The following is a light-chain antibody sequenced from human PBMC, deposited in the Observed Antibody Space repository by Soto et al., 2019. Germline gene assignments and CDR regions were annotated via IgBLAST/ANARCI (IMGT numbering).Light chain of an antibody. V-gene: IGKV1-39*01. CDR3: QQSYSTPPST. J-gene: IGKJ1*01. CDR1: QSISSY. Sequence: DIQMTQSPSSLSASVGDRVTITCRASQSISSYLNWYQQKPGKAPKLLIYAASSLQSGVPSRFSGRGSGTDFTLTISSLQPEDFATYYCQQSYSTPPSTFGQGTKVEIK. CDR2: AAS.